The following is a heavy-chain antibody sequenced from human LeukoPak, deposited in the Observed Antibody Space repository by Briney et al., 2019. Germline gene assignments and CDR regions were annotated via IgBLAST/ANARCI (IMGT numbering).Heavy chain of an antibody. J-gene: IGHJ4*02. Sequence: GGSLRLSCAAPGFTFSSYSMNWVRQAPGKGLEWVSYISSSSSTIYYADSVKGRFTISRDNAKNSLYLQMNSLRDEDTAVYYCARVSPPAEDIVLIDAFDYWGQGTLVTVSS. CDR2: ISSSSSTI. CDR1: GFTFSSYS. CDR3: ARVSPPAEDIVLIDAFDY. D-gene: IGHD2-8*01. V-gene: IGHV3-48*02.